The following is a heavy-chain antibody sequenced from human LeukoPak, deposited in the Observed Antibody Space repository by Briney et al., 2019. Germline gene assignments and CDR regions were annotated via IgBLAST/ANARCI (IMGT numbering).Heavy chain of an antibody. CDR1: GFTFDDFA. CDR2: INWSGGRT. V-gene: IGHV3-20*04. CDR3: ARDRADYYYYGMDV. Sequence: GGSLRLSCAASGFTFDDFAMSWVRQAPGKGLEWVSGINWSGGRTGYAESVKGRFTISRDNAKTSLYLQMNSLRAEDTALYYCARDRADYYYYGMDVWGQGTTVTVSS. J-gene: IGHJ6*02.